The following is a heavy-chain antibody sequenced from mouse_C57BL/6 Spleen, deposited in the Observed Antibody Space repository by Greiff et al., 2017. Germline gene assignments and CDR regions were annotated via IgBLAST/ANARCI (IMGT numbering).Heavy chain of an antibody. CDR2: IYPGDGDT. Sequence: VQLQQSGAELVKPGASVKISCKASGYAFSSYWMNWVKQRPGKGLEWIGQIYPGDGDTNYNGKFKGKATLTADKSSSTAYMQLSSLTSEDSAVYFCARAPYGSSRHWYFDVWGTGTTVTVSS. D-gene: IGHD1-1*01. V-gene: IGHV1-80*01. CDR1: GYAFSSYW. J-gene: IGHJ1*03. CDR3: ARAPYGSSRHWYFDV.